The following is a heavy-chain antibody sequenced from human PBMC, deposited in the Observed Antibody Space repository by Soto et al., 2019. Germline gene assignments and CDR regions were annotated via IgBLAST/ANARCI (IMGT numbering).Heavy chain of an antibody. CDR1: GYTFTSSG. D-gene: IGHD3-10*01. V-gene: IGHV1-18*04. Sequence: ASVKVSCKASGYTFTSSGISWVRQAPGQGLEWMGWISAYNGNTNYAQKLQGRVTMTTDTSTSTAYMELRSLRSDDTAVYYCARDRSYGSGSYYLSGSGMDVWGQGTTVTVSS. CDR2: ISAYNGNT. J-gene: IGHJ6*02. CDR3: ARDRSYGSGSYYLSGSGMDV.